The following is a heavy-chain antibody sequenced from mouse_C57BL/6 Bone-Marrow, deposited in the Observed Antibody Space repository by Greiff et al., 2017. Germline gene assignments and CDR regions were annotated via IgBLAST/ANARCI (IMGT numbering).Heavy chain of an antibody. V-gene: IGHV1-80*01. CDR3: ARPGRGYAMDY. CDR2: IYPGDGDT. Sequence: VQLQQSGAELVKPGASVKISCKASGYAFSSYWMNWVKQRPGKGLEWIGQIYPGDGDTNYNGKFKGKATLTAEKSSSTAYMQLSSLTSEDSAVYFCARPGRGYAMDYWGQGTSVTVSS. CDR1: GYAFSSYW. J-gene: IGHJ4*01. D-gene: IGHD1-1*01.